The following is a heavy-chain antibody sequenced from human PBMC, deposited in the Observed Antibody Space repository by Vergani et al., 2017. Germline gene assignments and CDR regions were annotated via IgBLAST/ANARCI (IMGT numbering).Heavy chain of an antibody. Sequence: QVQLVQSGAEVKKPGSSVKVSCKASGGTFSSYAISWVRQAPGQGLEWMGGIITIFGTANYAQKFQGRVTITADESTSTAYMELSSLRSEDMAVYYCARGEGIAARLTSYYYYYYMDVWGKGTTVTVSS. CDR3: ARGEGIAARLTSYYYYYYMDV. CDR1: GGTFSSYA. J-gene: IGHJ6*03. D-gene: IGHD6-6*01. V-gene: IGHV1-69*01. CDR2: IITIFGTA.